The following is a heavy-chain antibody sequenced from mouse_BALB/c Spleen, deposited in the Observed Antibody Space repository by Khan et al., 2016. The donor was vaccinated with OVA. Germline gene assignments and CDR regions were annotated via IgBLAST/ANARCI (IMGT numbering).Heavy chain of an antibody. Sequence: ESGGSSVKPGGSLKLSCAVSGFTFSSYVMSWVRQTPEKRLEWVASISSGGSTYYPDSVKGRFTISRDNARNIVNLQMSSLRSEDMAIYYCAREAYRYDEYYFDYWGQGTTLTVSS. CDR3: AREAYRYDEYYFDY. CDR2: ISSGGST. D-gene: IGHD2-14*01. V-gene: IGHV5-6-5*01. J-gene: IGHJ2*01. CDR1: GFTFSSYV.